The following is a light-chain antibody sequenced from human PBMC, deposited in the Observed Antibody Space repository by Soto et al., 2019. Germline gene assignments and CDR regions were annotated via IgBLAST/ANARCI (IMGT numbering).Light chain of an antibody. CDR1: QSVLSTHQNN. CDR3: QQYHRDPIN. V-gene: IGKV4-1*01. Sequence: DFVMPQFPHPTAVYVGESATISCKSSQSVLSTHQNNLAWFQQKPGQPPRLLISWASNRVSGAPDRFRGSGSETDFTLTIRSLQAEDVAVYYCQQYHRDPINFGQGTRLEIK. J-gene: IGKJ5*01. CDR2: WAS.